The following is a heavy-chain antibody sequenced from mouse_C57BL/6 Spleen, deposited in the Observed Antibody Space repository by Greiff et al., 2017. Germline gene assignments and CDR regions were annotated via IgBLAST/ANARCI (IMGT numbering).Heavy chain of an antibody. V-gene: IGHV5-9*01. D-gene: IGHD3-2*02. CDR2: ISGGGGNT. CDR3: ARLDSSGPRSFFFDY. CDR1: GFTFSSYT. J-gene: IGHJ2*01. Sequence: EVHLVESGGGLVKPGGSLKLSCAASGFTFSSYTMSWVRQTPEKRLGWVATISGGGGNTYYPDSVKGRFTISRDNAKNTLYLQMSSLRSEDTALYYCARLDSSGPRSFFFDYWGQGTTLTVSS.